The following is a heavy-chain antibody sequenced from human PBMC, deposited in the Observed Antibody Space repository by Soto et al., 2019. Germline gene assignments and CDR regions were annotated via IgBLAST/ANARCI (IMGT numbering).Heavy chain of an antibody. Sequence: QEHLVQSGGGLVQPGRSLRLSCAASGSIFSGYGMHWVRQAPGKGLEWVAVIWYDGSNKYYADSVKGRFTISRDNSKNMLYLQMDSLRDEDTAVYYCTRDGIGGTVFRGFCDYWGQGTLVTVSS. CDR1: GSIFSGYG. CDR3: TRDGIGGTVFRGFCDY. J-gene: IGHJ4*02. CDR2: IWYDGSNK. D-gene: IGHD1-7*01. V-gene: IGHV3-33*01.